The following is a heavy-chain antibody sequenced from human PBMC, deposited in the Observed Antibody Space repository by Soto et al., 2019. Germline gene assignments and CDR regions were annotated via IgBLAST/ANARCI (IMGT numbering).Heavy chain of an antibody. Sequence: QVQLVESGGGVVQPGRSLRLSCAASGFTFSSYGTHWVRQAPGKGLEWVAVIWYDGSNKYYADSVKGRFTISRDNSKNTLYLQMNSLRAEDTAVYYCARVGSSWYEKRGAFDIWGQGTMVTVSS. D-gene: IGHD6-13*01. CDR1: GFTFSSYG. V-gene: IGHV3-33*01. J-gene: IGHJ3*02. CDR3: ARVGSSWYEKRGAFDI. CDR2: IWYDGSNK.